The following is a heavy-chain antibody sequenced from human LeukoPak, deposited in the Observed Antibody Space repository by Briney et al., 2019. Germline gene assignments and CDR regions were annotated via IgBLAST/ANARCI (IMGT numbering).Heavy chain of an antibody. V-gene: IGHV1-2*02. J-gene: IGHJ4*02. CDR3: ARQAADSSVCDF. D-gene: IGHD2-8*01. Sequence: ASVKVSRKASGYTFTAHYIHWMRQAPGRGLEWVGWINPNTGGTEFAQNVQGRVTMTRDTSINTVYMELNRLTSDDTAVFYCARQAADSSVCDFWGQGSLVTVSS. CDR1: GYTFTAHY. CDR2: INPNTGGT.